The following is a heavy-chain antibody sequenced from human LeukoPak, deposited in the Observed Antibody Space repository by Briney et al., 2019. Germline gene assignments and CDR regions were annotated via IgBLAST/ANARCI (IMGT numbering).Heavy chain of an antibody. V-gene: IGHV3-30*02. J-gene: IGHJ4*02. CDR2: IRNDGSKK. CDR3: AKGVKHIVVVTAQHYFDS. CDR1: GFTFSSYG. Sequence: GGSLRLSCAASGFTFSSYGMHWVRQAPGKGLEWVAFIRNDGSKKYYADSVKGRFTIFRDNSKNTLYLQMNSLRAEDTSVYYCAKGVKHIVVVTAQHYFDSWGQGTLVTVSS. D-gene: IGHD2-21*02.